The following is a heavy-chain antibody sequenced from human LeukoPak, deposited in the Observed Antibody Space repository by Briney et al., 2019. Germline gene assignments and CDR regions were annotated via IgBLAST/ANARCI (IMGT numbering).Heavy chain of an antibody. CDR3: ARASGSSWHNRLGFDY. CDR2: IYTSGST. D-gene: IGHD6-13*01. CDR1: GGSMSSYY. V-gene: IGHV4-4*07. Sequence: PSETLSLTCTVSGGSMSSYYWSWIRQPAGKGLEWIGRIYTSGSTNYNPSLKSRVTMSVDTSKNQFSLKLSSVTAADTAVYYCARASGSSWHNRLGFDYWGQGTLVTVSS. J-gene: IGHJ4*02.